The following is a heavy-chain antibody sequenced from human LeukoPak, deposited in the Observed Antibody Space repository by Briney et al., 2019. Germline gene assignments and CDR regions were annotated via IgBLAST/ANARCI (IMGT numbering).Heavy chain of an antibody. V-gene: IGHV4-59*01. CDR2: IYYSGRT. CDR3: ARTTGYSSSWYGLLDY. J-gene: IGHJ4*02. Sequence: SETLSLTCTVSGGSISSYYWSWIRQPPGKGLEWIGYIYYSGRTNYNPSLKSRVTISVDTSKNQFPLMLSSVTAADTAVYYCARTTGYSSSWYGLLDYWGQGTLVTVSS. CDR1: GGSISSYY. D-gene: IGHD6-13*01.